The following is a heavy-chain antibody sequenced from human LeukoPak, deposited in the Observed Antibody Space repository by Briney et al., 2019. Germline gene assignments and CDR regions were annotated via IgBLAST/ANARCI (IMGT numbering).Heavy chain of an antibody. CDR2: NYPGDSET. CDR1: GYSFPTYW. V-gene: IGHV5-51*01. J-gene: IGHJ4*02. Sequence: GESLKISCKGSGYSFPTYWIGWVRQMPGKGLEWMGVNYPGDSETRYSPSFQGQVTISADKSISTAYEQWSRLKASDTAMYYCARKSRADYWGPGTLVTVSS. CDR3: ARKSRADY.